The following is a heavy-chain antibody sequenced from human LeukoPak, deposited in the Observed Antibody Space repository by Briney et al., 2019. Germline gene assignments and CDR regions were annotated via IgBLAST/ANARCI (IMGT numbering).Heavy chain of an antibody. CDR1: GLTFSSYW. V-gene: IGHV3-21*01. CDR2: ISTSSSYI. J-gene: IGHJ3*02. CDR3: AKEGQSMYAFDI. D-gene: IGHD6-6*01. Sequence: GGSLRLSCAASGLTFSSYWMSWVRQAPGKGLEWVSSISTSSSYIYYADSVKGRFTISRDNAKNSLYLQMNSLRAEDTAVYYCAKEGQSMYAFDIWGQGTMVTVSS.